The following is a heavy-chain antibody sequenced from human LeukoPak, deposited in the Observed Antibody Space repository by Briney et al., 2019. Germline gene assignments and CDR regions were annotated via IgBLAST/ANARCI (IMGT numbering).Heavy chain of an antibody. D-gene: IGHD6-13*01. CDR3: ATVVRFGYSSSWPPIY. CDR1: GYTLTELS. V-gene: IGHV1-24*01. Sequence: ASGKVSCKVSGYTLTELSMHWVRQAPGKALEWMGGFDPEDGETIYAQKFQGRVTMTEDTSTDTAYMELSSLRSEDTAVYYCATVVRFGYSSSWPPIYWGQGTLVTVSS. CDR2: FDPEDGET. J-gene: IGHJ4*02.